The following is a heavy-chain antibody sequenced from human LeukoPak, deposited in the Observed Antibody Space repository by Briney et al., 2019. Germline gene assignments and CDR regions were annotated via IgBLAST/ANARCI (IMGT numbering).Heavy chain of an antibody. J-gene: IGHJ4*02. Sequence: GGSLRLPCAASGFTFSSYAMSWVRQAPGKGLEWVSAISGSGGSTYYADSVKGRLTISRDNSKNTLYLQMNSLRAEDTAVYYCAKGLEWLYEGHFDYWGQGTLVTVSS. V-gene: IGHV3-23*01. CDR2: ISGSGGST. CDR1: GFTFSSYA. CDR3: AKGLEWLYEGHFDY. D-gene: IGHD3-3*01.